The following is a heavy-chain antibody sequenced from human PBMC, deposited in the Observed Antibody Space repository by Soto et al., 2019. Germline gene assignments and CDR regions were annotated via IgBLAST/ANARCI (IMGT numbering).Heavy chain of an antibody. J-gene: IGHJ4*02. V-gene: IGHV1-69*13. D-gene: IGHD6-13*01. Sequence: ASVKVSCKASGGTFSSYAISWVRQAPGQGLEWMGGIIPIFGTANYAQKFQGRVTITADESTSTAYMELSSLRSEDTAVYYCARASPRNNIAAAGTSLDYWGQGTLVTVSS. CDR2: IIPIFGTA. CDR3: ARASPRNNIAAAGTSLDY. CDR1: GGTFSSYA.